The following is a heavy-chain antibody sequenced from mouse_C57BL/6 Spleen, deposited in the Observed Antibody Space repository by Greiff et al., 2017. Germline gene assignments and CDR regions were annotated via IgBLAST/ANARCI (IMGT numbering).Heavy chain of an antibody. CDR3: AIPAYDDDEDD. D-gene: IGHD2-4*01. CDR2: IHPSDSDT. V-gene: IGHV1-74*01. J-gene: IGHJ2*01. Sequence: QVHVKQPGAELVKPGASVKVSCKASGYTFTSYWMHWVKQRPGQGLEWIGRIHPSDSDTNYNQKFKGKATLTVDKSSSTAYMLLSSLPSEGAAVYYGAIPAYDDDEDDWGKGTTLTVSS. CDR1: GYTFTSYW.